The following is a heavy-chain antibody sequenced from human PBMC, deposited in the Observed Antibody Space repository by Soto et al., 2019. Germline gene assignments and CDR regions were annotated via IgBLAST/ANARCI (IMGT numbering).Heavy chain of an antibody. CDR2: IITLFGTA. V-gene: IGHV1-69*01. CDR1: GGTFSSHS. CDR3: AREVGYGDCSAALLD. J-gene: IGHJ4*02. D-gene: IGHD4-17*01. Sequence: VQLMQSGAEVKQPGSSVKVSCKASGGTFSSHSINWVRQAPGQGLEWMGGIITLFGTANYAQNFQGRVTITADHSTSTAYMELNSLRSDDTAVYYCAREVGYGDCSAALLDWGQGTLVTVSS.